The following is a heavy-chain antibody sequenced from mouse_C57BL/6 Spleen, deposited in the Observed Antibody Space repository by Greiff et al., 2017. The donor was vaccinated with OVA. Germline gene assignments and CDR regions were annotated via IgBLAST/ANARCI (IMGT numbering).Heavy chain of an antibody. CDR1: GYSITSGYY. Sequence: EVQLQQSGPGLVKPSQSLSLTCSVTGYSITSGYYWNWIRQFPGNKLEWMGYISYYGSNNYNPSLKNRISITRDTSKNQFFLKLNSVTTEDTATYYCARSSNYAGFAYWGQGTLVTVSA. J-gene: IGHJ3*01. D-gene: IGHD2-5*01. CDR2: ISYYGSN. CDR3: ARSSNYAGFAY. V-gene: IGHV3-6*01.